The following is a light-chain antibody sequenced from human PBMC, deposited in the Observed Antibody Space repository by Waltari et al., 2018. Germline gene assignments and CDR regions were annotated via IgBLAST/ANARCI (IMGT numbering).Light chain of an antibody. CDR3: QQFGSSVMYT. CDR1: HSVSRSR. J-gene: IGKJ2*01. V-gene: IGKV3-20*01. CDR2: GAS. Sequence: EVVLTQSPRTLALSPGERATLSCRVSHSVSRSRIAWHLHKHGQAPRLLIYGASVRATGIPDRFSGSGSGTDFTLTISRVEPEDFAVYYCQQFGSSVMYTFGQGTKLEIE.